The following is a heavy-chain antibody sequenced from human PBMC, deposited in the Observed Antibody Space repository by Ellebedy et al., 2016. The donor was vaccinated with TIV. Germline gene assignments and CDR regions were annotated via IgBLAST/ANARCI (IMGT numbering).Heavy chain of an antibody. CDR1: GFSFRSYW. CDR2: IYHGGGQD. Sequence: PGGSLRLSCAASGFSFRSYWMGWVRQAPGKGLEWVANIYHGGGQDYYVNSVKGRFTISRDNAKNSLNLQMESLRAEDTGVYYCARRGSYGDYAVQINSWFDRWGQGTLVTVSS. J-gene: IGHJ5*02. V-gene: IGHV3-7*01. D-gene: IGHD4-17*01. CDR3: ARRGSYGDYAVQINSWFDR.